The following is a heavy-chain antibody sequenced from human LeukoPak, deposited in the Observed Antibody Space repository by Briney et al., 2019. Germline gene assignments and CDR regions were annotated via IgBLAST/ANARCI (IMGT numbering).Heavy chain of an antibody. CDR2: IYHSGST. Sequence: SQTLSLTCTVSGGSISSGGYYWSWIRQPPGKGLEWIGYIYHSGSTYYNPSLKSRVTISVGRSKNQFSLKLSSVTAADTAVYYCARGGVYCSSTSCYTDGYYFDYWGQGTLVTVSS. J-gene: IGHJ4*02. CDR1: GGSISSGGYY. D-gene: IGHD2-2*02. CDR3: ARGGVYCSSTSCYTDGYYFDY. V-gene: IGHV4-30-2*01.